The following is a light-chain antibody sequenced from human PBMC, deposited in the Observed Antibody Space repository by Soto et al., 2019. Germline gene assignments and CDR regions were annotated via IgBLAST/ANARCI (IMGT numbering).Light chain of an antibody. J-gene: IGKJ1*01. V-gene: IGKV1-5*01. CDR3: QQYNSWPWT. CDR2: GAS. CDR1: QSVRSW. Sequence: MQIAQAPSSLSASVGDSFTLTCRASQSVRSWLAWYQQKPGKAPKLLIYGASTRATGLPPRFSASGSGTEFTLTISSLQSEDSAVYYCQQYNSWPWTFGQGTNVDIK.